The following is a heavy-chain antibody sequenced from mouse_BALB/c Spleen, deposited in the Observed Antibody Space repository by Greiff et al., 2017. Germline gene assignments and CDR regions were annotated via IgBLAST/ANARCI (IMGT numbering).Heavy chain of an antibody. J-gene: IGHJ2*01. D-gene: IGHD2-10*02. V-gene: IGHV5-4*02. CDR1: GFTFSDYY. CDR3: ARGGMVTSPFDY. Sequence: EVMLVESGGGLVKPGGSLKLSCAASGFTFSDYYMYWVRQTPEKRLEWVATISDGGSYTYYPDSVKGRFTISRDNAKNNLYLQMSSLKSEDTAMYYCARGGMVTSPFDYWGQGTTLTVSS. CDR2: ISDGGSYT.